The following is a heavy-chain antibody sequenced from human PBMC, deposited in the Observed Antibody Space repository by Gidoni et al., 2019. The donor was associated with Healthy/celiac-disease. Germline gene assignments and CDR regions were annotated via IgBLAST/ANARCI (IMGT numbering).Heavy chain of an antibody. V-gene: IGHV4-4*07. D-gene: IGHD2-2*01. CDR2: IYTSGST. Sequence: QVQLQESGPGLVKPSETLSLTCTVPGGSISSYYWSWIRQPAGQGLEWIWRIYTSGSTNYNPPLKSRVTMSVDTSKNQFSLKLSSVTAADTAVYYCARARRRAESPYHSNFDYWGQGTLVTVSS. CDR3: ARARRRAESPYHSNFDY. J-gene: IGHJ4*02. CDR1: GGSISSYY.